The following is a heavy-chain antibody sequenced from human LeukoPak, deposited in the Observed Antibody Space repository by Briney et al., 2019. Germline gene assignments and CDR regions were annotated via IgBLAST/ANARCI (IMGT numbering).Heavy chain of an antibody. D-gene: IGHD4-11*01. Sequence: GASVKVSCKASGYTFTSYGISWVRQATGQGLEWMGWMNPNSGNTGYAQKFQGRVTMTRNTSISTAYMELRSLTSDDTAVYYCARDKAVTTELTQYFQHWGQGTLVTVSS. J-gene: IGHJ1*01. CDR3: ARDKAVTTELTQYFQH. V-gene: IGHV1-8*02. CDR1: GYTFTSYG. CDR2: MNPNSGNT.